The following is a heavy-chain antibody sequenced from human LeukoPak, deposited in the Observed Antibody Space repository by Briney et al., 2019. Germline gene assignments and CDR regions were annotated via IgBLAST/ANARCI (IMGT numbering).Heavy chain of an antibody. V-gene: IGHV3-21*01. CDR1: GFTFSSYS. J-gene: IGHJ4*02. CDR2: ISSSSSYI. Sequence: GGSLRLSCAASGFTFSSYSMNWVRQAPGKGLEWVSSISSSSSYIYYADSVKGRFTISRDNAKNSLYLQMNSLRAEDTAVYYCARDRLPSFYDSSGYYTYLFDYWGQGTLVTVSS. CDR3: ARDRLPSFYDSSGYYTYLFDY. D-gene: IGHD3-22*01.